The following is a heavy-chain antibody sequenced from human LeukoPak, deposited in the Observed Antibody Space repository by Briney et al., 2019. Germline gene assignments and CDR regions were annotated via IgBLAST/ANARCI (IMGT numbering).Heavy chain of an antibody. CDR1: GYTFTGYY. D-gene: IGHD6-6*01. V-gene: IGHV1-2*02. Sequence: ASVKVSCKASGYTFTGYYMHWVRQAPGQGLEWMGWINPKSGGTNYAQKFQGRVTMTRDTSICTAYVELSGLRSDDTAVYYCAREYSSSSGRLFDYWGPGTLVTVSS. CDR3: AREYSSSSGRLFDY. CDR2: INPKSGGT. J-gene: IGHJ4*02.